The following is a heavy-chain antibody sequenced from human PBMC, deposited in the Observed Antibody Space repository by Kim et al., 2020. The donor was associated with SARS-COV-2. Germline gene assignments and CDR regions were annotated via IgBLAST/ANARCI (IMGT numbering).Heavy chain of an antibody. CDR2: ISRSSTYI. J-gene: IGHJ4*02. Sequence: GGSLRLSCVASGFTFRNYSIKWVRQAPGKGLEWVSAISRSSTYIYYIDSVKGRFTISRDNAKNSLYLQMSNLRAEDTAVYYCAREWSCSGASSAIADFDYWGQGTLVTVSS. CDR1: GFTFRNYS. CDR3: AREWSCSGASSAIADFDY. V-gene: IGHV3-21*01. D-gene: IGHD2-15*01.